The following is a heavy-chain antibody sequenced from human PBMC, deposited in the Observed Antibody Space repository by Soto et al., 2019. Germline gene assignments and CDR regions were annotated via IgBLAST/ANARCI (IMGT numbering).Heavy chain of an antibody. CDR2: IRSKAYGGTT. Sequence: GGSLRLSCTASGFTFGDYAMSWFRQAPGKGLEWVGFIRSKAYGGTTEYAASVKGRFTISRDDSKSIAYLQMNSLKTEDTAVYYCTRVPSLNWNDVRAFDYWGQGTLVTVSS. D-gene: IGHD1-1*01. V-gene: IGHV3-49*03. CDR1: GFTFGDYA. J-gene: IGHJ4*02. CDR3: TRVPSLNWNDVRAFDY.